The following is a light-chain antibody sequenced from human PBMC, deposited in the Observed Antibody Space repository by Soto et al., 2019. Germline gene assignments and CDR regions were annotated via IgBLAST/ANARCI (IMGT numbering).Light chain of an antibody. CDR3: MQALLRWLT. J-gene: IGKJ4*01. V-gene: IGKV2-28*01. CDR1: QSLLHSDGYKY. Sequence: DIVMTQSPLSLPVTPGEPASISCRSSQSLLHSDGYKYLHWYLQKPGQSPQLLISLVSNRASGVPQGFSGSGSGTDLKLEISSVEAEEVGVYYYMQALLRWLTFGGGTKVEIK. CDR2: LVS.